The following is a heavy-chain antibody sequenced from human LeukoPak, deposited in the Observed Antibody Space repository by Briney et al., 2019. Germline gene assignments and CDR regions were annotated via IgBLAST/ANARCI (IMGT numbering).Heavy chain of an antibody. D-gene: IGHD1-7*01. CDR2: INAYNGNT. V-gene: IGHV1-18*01. CDR1: GYSFTSYG. Sequence: SVKVSCKGSGYSFTSYGISWVRHAPGQGLEWMGWINAYNGNTNYAQKLQGRVTMTTDTSKSTAYMELRSVRSDDTAVYYCARGLELWGQGTLVTVSS. CDR3: ARGLEL. J-gene: IGHJ4*02.